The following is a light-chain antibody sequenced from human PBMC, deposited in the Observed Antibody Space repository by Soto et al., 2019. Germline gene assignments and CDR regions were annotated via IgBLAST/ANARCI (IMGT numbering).Light chain of an antibody. Sequence: EIVLTQSPGTLSLSPGERATLSCRASQSVSSSYLAWYQQKPGQAPRLLIYGASSRATGIPDRFSGSGSGTDFTLTISRLEPEDFAVYYCQQYGSSRTWTFGQGTKVDIK. J-gene: IGKJ1*01. CDR1: QSVSSSY. V-gene: IGKV3-20*01. CDR2: GAS. CDR3: QQYGSSRTWT.